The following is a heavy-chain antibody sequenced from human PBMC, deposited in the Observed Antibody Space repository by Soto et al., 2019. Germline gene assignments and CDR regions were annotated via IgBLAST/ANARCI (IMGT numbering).Heavy chain of an antibody. D-gene: IGHD2-21*02. CDR1: AFTFSSYA. J-gene: IGHJ4*02. Sequence: EVQLLESGGGLAQTGGSLRLSCAASAFTFSSYAMSWVRQAPGKGLEWVSAVSGSGDSTYYADSVKGRFTISRDNSKNTLYLQMNSLSAEDTAVYYCAKGRASDCPGCTQDYWGQGTLVTVSS. CDR3: AKGRASDCPGCTQDY. CDR2: VSGSGDST. V-gene: IGHV3-23*01.